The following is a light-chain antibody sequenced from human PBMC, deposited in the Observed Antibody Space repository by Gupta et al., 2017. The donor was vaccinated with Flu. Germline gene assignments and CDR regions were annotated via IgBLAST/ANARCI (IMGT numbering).Light chain of an antibody. V-gene: IGLV3-19*01. CDR1: GLRSYL. Sequence: QGDGLRSYLASWYQQRPGQDPRLVIYGENSRPSGIPDRFSCSSSGNTASLTITGAQAEDEADYFCNSRDTNVAHYVFGPGTKVTVL. CDR2: GEN. CDR3: NSRDTNVAHYV. J-gene: IGLJ1*01.